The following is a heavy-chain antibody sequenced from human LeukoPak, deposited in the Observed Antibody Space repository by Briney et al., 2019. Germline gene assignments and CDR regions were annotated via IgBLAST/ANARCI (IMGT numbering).Heavy chain of an antibody. J-gene: IGHJ4*02. V-gene: IGHV3-23*01. D-gene: IGHD5-18*01. Sequence: PGGSLRLSCAASGFTFSSYAMSWVRQAPGKGLEWVSAISGSGGSTYYADSVKGRFTISRDNSKNTLYLQMNSLRAEDTAVYYCAKDRWGMDTAMVYFDYWGQGTLVTVSS. CDR2: ISGSGGST. CDR3: AKDRWGMDTAMVYFDY. CDR1: GFTFSSYA.